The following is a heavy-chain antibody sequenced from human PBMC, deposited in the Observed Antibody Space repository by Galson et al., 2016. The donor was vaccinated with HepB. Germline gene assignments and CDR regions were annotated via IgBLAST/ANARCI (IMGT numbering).Heavy chain of an antibody. J-gene: IGHJ5*01. Sequence: QSGAEVTKPGESLRISCKGSGYLFTTYWISWVRQMPGKGLEWMGRINPSDSETNYSPSLQGHVTISVDKSISTAYMQWSSLKASDTAIYYCARHYADSGVFDSWGQGILVTVSS. CDR1: GYLFTTYW. V-gene: IGHV5-10-1*01. CDR3: ARHYADSGVFDS. CDR2: INPSDSET. D-gene: IGHD3-10*01.